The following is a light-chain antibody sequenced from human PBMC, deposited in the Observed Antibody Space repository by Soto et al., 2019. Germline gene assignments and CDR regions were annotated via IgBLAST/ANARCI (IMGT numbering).Light chain of an antibody. CDR2: DGS. V-gene: IGKV1-27*01. CDR1: QDIRNY. J-gene: IGKJ4*01. Sequence: DIQMTQSPSSLSASVGDRVTITCRATQDIRNYVAWYQQKPGKVPNLLIYDGSTLQSGGPSRFSGSGSGTNFSLTSSSLQLEDIATYFWQKDNGVPLTFGGGTKVEIK. CDR3: QKDNGVPLT.